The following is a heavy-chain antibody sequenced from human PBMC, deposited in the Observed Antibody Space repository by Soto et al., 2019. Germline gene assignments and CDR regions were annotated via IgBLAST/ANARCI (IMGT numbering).Heavy chain of an antibody. CDR3: ARHQFNVNAIDFDS. CDR1: GGSISDGLYY. J-gene: IGHJ4*02. D-gene: IGHD2-21*01. V-gene: IGHV4-39*01. CDR2: VYYTGRS. Sequence: QLQLQESGPGPVKPSETLSLTCTVSGGSISDGLYYWGWIRRPPGKELEWIGSVYYTGRSFYNPSLKSRCTISADTSQHQFSLRLTSVTAADMAVYFCARHQFNVNAIDFDSWGQGTLVTISS.